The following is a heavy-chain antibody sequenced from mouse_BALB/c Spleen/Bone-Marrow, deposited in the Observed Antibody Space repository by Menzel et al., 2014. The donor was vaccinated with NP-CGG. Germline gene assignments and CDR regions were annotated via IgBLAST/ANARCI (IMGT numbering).Heavy chain of an antibody. J-gene: IGHJ1*01. CDR2: IDTSDSYT. CDR3: ARSAGYWYFDV. Sequence: VQLQQSGAELVMPGASVKMSCKASGYTFXDYWMHWVKQRPGQGLEWIGAIDTSDSYTSYNQKFKGKATLTVDESSSTAYMQLSSLTPEDSAVYYCARSAGYWYFDVWGAGTTVTVSS. V-gene: IGHV1-69*01. D-gene: IGHD1-2*01. CDR1: GYTFXDYW.